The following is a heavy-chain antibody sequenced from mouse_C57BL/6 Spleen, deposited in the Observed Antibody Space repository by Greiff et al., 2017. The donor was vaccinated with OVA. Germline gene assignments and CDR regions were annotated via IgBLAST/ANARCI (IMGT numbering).Heavy chain of an antibody. Sequence: EVNVVESGGGLVKPGGSLKLSCAASGFTFSSYTMSWVRQTPEKRLEWVATISGGGGNTYYPDSVKGRFTISRDNAKNTLYLQMSSLRSEDTALYYCARQRITTVEGAMDYWGQGTSVTVSS. CDR3: ARQRITTVEGAMDY. CDR1: GFTFSSYT. J-gene: IGHJ4*01. D-gene: IGHD1-1*01. CDR2: ISGGGGNT. V-gene: IGHV5-9*01.